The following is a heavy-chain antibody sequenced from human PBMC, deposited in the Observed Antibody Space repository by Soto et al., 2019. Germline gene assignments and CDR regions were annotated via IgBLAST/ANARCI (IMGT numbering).Heavy chain of an antibody. CDR2: IYHTGTS. Sequence: SETLSLTCTVSGGSVNNGSYYWSWIRQPPGKGLEWIGYIYHTGTSNHNPSLKSRVTMSVDTSKSLFSLKVKSVTAADTAVYYCARNSRGYIYGYYFDSWGQGTLVTVSS. V-gene: IGHV4-61*03. J-gene: IGHJ4*02. D-gene: IGHD5-18*01. CDR3: ARNSRGYIYGYYFDS. CDR1: GGSVNNGSYY.